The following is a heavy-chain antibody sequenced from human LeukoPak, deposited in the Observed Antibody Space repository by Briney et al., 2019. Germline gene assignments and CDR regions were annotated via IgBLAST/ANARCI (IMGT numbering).Heavy chain of an antibody. D-gene: IGHD6-19*01. CDR3: ARDLVAGGQWLSDAFDI. Sequence: SQTLSLTCAISGDSVSSHSAAWNWIRQSPSRGLEWLGRTYYRSKWYNDYAVSVKSRLTINPDTSKNQFSLQLNSVTPEDTAVYYCARDLVAGGQWLSDAFDIWGQGTMVTVSS. V-gene: IGHV6-1*01. CDR1: GDSVSSHSAA. J-gene: IGHJ3*02. CDR2: TYYRSKWYN.